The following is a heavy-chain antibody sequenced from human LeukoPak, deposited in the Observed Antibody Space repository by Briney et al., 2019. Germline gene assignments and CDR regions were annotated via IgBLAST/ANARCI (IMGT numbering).Heavy chain of an antibody. Sequence: SPSETLSLTCAVYGGSFSGYYWSWIRQPPGKGLEWIGEINHSGSTNYNPSLKSRVTISVDTSKNQFSLKLSSVTAADTAVYYCARDGGGYCSGGTCSIDLWGQGILVTVSS. V-gene: IGHV4-34*01. CDR1: GGSFSGYY. CDR2: INHSGST. J-gene: IGHJ4*02. CDR3: ARDGGGYCSGGTCSIDL. D-gene: IGHD2-15*01.